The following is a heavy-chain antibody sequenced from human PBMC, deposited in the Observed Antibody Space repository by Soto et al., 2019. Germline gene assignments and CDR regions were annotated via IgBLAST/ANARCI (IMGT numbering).Heavy chain of an antibody. J-gene: IGHJ6*03. CDR3: ARDQEPSTLYYDYYYMDV. V-gene: IGHV1-46*03. Sequence: ASVKVSCKASGYTFTSYYIHWVRQAPGQGLEWMGIINPSGGSTSYAQKFQGRATMTRDRSTSTVYMEVSGLRSEDTAVYYCARDQEPSTLYYDYYYMDVWGKGTTVTVSS. CDR1: GYTFTSYY. CDR2: INPSGGST.